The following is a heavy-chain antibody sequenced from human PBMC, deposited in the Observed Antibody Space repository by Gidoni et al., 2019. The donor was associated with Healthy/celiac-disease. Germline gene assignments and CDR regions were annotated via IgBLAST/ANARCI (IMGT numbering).Heavy chain of an antibody. CDR2: IWYDGSNK. CDR3: ARDPRGVTMTLYWYFDL. D-gene: IGHD3-22*01. Sequence: QVQLVESGGGVVQPGRSLRLSCAASGFTFSSYGMHWVRQAPGKGLEGVAVIWYDGSNKYYADSVKGRFTISRDNSKNTLYLQMNSLRAEDTAVYYCARDPRGVTMTLYWYFDLWGRGTLVTVSS. CDR1: GFTFSSYG. V-gene: IGHV3-33*01. J-gene: IGHJ2*01.